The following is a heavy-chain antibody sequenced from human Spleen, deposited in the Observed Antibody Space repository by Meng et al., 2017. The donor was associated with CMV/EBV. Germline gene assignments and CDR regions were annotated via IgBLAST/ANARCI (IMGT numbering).Heavy chain of an antibody. CDR3: ARDHPAYCTSTSCYMD. CDR2: IYSGGST. D-gene: IGHD2-2*02. J-gene: IGHJ4*02. Sequence: GESLKISCAASGFTVSSNYMSWVRQAPGKGLEWVSVIYSGGSTYYADSVKGRFTISRDNSKNTVYLQLNSLRAEDTAVYYCARDHPAYCTSTSCYMDWGQGTLVTVSS. V-gene: IGHV3-53*01. CDR1: GFTVSSNY.